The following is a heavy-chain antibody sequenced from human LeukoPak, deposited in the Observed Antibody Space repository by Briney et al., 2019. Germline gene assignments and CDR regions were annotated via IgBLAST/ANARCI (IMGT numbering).Heavy chain of an antibody. Sequence: ASVKVSCKASGYTSTSYGTSWGRQAPGQGLGWMGWISAYNGNTNYAQKLQGRVTMTTDTSTSTAYMELRSLRSDDTAVYYCAREDDFWSGYSFDYWGQGTLVTVSS. CDR1: GYTSTSYG. V-gene: IGHV1-18*01. CDR3: AREDDFWSGYSFDY. CDR2: ISAYNGNT. J-gene: IGHJ4*02. D-gene: IGHD3-3*01.